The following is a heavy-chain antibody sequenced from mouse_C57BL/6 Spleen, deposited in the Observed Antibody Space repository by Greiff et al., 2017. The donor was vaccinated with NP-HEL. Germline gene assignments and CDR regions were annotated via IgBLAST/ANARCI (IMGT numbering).Heavy chain of an antibody. CDR3: ARQMGHDYDGTWFAY. J-gene: IGHJ3*01. Sequence: QVQLKESGPGLVAPSQSLSITCTVSGFSLTSYGVHWVRQPPGKGLEWLIVIWSDGSTTYNSALKSRLSISKDNSKSQVFLKMNSLQTDDTAMYYCARQMGHDYDGTWFAYWGQGTLVTVSA. CDR2: IWSDGST. CDR1: GFSLTSYG. V-gene: IGHV2-6-1*01. D-gene: IGHD2-4*01.